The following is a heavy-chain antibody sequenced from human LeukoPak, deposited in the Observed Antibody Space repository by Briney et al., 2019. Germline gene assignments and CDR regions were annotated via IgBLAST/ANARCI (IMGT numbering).Heavy chain of an antibody. J-gene: IGHJ4*02. CDR3: ARSSIAARPPFPDY. V-gene: IGHV4-38-2*01. Sequence: SETLSLTCSVSNYSIRRGYYWGWIRQSPGKRLEWIGNVYHSGSTHYNPSLESRISMSADPSKNQFSLRLSSVTTADTAVYYCARSSIAARPPFPDYWGQGTLVTVSS. CDR2: VYHSGST. D-gene: IGHD6-6*01. CDR1: NYSIRRGYY.